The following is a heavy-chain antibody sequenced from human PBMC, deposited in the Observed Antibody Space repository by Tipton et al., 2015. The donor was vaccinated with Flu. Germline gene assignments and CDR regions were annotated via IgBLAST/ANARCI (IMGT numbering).Heavy chain of an antibody. V-gene: IGHV4-38-2*01. J-gene: IGHJ5*02. D-gene: IGHD4-11*01. Sequence: LRLSCAVSGDSISSDYYWGWIRQFPGKGLEWIGTVSRTGSTIYNPSLKSRVTISNDRSKNHFSLTLNSVTAADTAVYFCARRDCSNYVSEPHNWFDPWGQGTLVTVSS. CDR2: VSRTGST. CDR1: GDSISSDYY. CDR3: ARRDCSNYVSEPHNWFDP.